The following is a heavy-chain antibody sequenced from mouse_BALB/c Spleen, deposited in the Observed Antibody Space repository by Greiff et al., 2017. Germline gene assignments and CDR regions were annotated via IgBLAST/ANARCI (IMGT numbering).Heavy chain of an antibody. J-gene: IGHJ2*01. V-gene: IGHV3-2*02. Sequence: EVKLQESGPGLVKPSQSLSLTCTVTGYSITSDYAWNWIRQFPGNKLEWMGYISYSGSTSYNPSLKSRISITRDTSKNQFFLQLNSVTTEDTATYYCARRPYYFDYWGQGTTLTVSS. CDR1: GYSITSDYA. CDR2: ISYSGST. CDR3: ARRPYYFDY.